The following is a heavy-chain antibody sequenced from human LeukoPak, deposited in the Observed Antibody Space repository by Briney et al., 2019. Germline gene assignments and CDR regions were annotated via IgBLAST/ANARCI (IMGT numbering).Heavy chain of an antibody. Sequence: PGGSLRLSCAASGFTVSSNYMSWVRQAPGKGLEGGSIIYSGGSTYYADSVKGRFTISRDNSKNTLYLQMNSLRAEDTAVYYCARGDYGGNSRIFDYWGQGTLVTVSS. J-gene: IGHJ4*02. V-gene: IGHV3-66*01. CDR1: GFTVSSNY. CDR2: IYSGGST. CDR3: ARGDYGGNSRIFDY. D-gene: IGHD4-23*01.